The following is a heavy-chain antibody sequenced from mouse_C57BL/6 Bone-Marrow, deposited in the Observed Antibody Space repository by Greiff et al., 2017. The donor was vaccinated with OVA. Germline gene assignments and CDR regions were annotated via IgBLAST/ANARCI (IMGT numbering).Heavy chain of an antibody. D-gene: IGHD2-2*01. CDR2: IDPETGGT. Sequence: QVQLQQSGAELVRPGASVTLSCKASGYTFTDYEMHWVKQTPVHGLEWIGAIDPETGGTAYNQKFKGKAILTADKSSSTAYMELRSLTSEDSAVYYCTGMVTTEYYFDYWGQGTTLTVSS. V-gene: IGHV1-15*01. CDR3: TGMVTTEYYFDY. CDR1: GYTFTDYE. J-gene: IGHJ2*01.